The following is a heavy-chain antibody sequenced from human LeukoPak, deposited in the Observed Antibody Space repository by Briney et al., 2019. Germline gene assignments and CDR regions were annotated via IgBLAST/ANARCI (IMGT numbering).Heavy chain of an antibody. Sequence: GGSLRLSCAASGFTFSSYSMTWVRQLPGKGPGWVANIRQDESERYFADSVKGRFTISRDNAKKSVYLHMSSLRAEDTALYYCARLSAYYYGSYFYYYMDVWGKGTTVTVSS. D-gene: IGHD3-10*01. CDR2: IRQDESER. CDR3: ARLSAYYYGSYFYYYMDV. J-gene: IGHJ6*03. V-gene: IGHV3-7*01. CDR1: GFTFSSYS.